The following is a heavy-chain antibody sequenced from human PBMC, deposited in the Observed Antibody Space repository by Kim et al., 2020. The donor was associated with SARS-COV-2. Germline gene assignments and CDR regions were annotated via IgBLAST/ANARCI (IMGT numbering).Heavy chain of an antibody. CDR3: ARGRSGRLYDAFDI. Sequence: GGSLRLSCAAFEFTFSTYAVHWVRQAPGKGLEYVSAISGNGGSTYYANSVKGRFTLSRDNSKNTLYLQMGSLRAEDTAVYFCARGRSGRLYDAFDIWGQGTMVTVSS. CDR2: ISGNGGST. J-gene: IGHJ3*02. CDR1: EFTFSTYA. V-gene: IGHV3-64*01. D-gene: IGHD2-15*01.